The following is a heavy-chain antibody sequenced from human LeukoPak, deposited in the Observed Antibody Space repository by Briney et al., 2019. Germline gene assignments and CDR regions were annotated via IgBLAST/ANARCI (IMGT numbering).Heavy chain of an antibody. D-gene: IGHD3-3*01. CDR2: INPNSGGT. J-gene: IGHJ3*02. V-gene: IGHV1-2*02. CDR1: GYTFTGYY. Sequence: GASVKVSCKASGYTFTGYYMHWVRQAPGQGLEWMGWINPNSGGTNYAQKFQGRVTMTSDTSIGTAYMELSRLRSDDTAVYYCARELRYDFWSGYHTDAFDIWGQGTMVTVSS. CDR3: ARELRYDFWSGYHTDAFDI.